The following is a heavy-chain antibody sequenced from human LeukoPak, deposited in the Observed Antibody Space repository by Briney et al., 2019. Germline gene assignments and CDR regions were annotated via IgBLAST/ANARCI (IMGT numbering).Heavy chain of an antibody. CDR3: ARELGTYYYDSSGYYAHFDY. Sequence: GASVKVSCNASGGTDSSYAISWVREAPGLGLEWMGRIVPIFGIGNYAQRVKGRVTISTDESTSTAYVELSSLRPEDTAVYYCARELGTYYYDSSGYYAHFDYWGQGTLVTVSS. CDR1: GGTDSSYA. D-gene: IGHD3-22*01. CDR2: IVPIFGIG. V-gene: IGHV1-69*05. J-gene: IGHJ4*02.